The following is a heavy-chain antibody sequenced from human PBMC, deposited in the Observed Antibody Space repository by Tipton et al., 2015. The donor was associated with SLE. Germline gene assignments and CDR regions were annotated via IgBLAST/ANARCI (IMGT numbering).Heavy chain of an antibody. CDR3: AGEGIAVAGSHYYYGMDV. CDR2: IWSDGNNK. J-gene: IGHJ6*02. D-gene: IGHD6-13*01. V-gene: IGHV3-33*01. CDR1: GFSFRTYG. Sequence: SLRLSCAASGFSFRTYGMHWVRQAPGKGLEWVAVIWSDGNNKYYTDSVKGRFTISRDNSKNTLYLQMNSLRADDTAVYYCAGEGIAVAGSHYYYGMDVWGQGTTVTVSS.